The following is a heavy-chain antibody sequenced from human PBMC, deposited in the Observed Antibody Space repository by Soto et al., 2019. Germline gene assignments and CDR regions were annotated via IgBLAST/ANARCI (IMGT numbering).Heavy chain of an antibody. J-gene: IGHJ3*02. D-gene: IGHD3-22*01. V-gene: IGHV1-24*01. CDR2: FDPEDGET. Sequence: GASVKVSCKVSGYTLTELSTHWVRQAPGKGLEWMGGFDPEDGETIYAQKFQGRVTMTEDTSTDTAYMELSSLRSEDTAVYYCATGVYDSSGYYRNTYAFDIWGQGTMVTVSS. CDR1: GYTLTELS. CDR3: ATGVYDSSGYYRNTYAFDI.